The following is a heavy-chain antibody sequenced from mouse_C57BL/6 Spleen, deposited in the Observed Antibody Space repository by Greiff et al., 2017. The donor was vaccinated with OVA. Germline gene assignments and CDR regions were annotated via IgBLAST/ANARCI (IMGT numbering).Heavy chain of an antibody. CDR1: GYTFTSYD. D-gene: IGHD2-5*01. CDR2: IYPRDGST. V-gene: IGHV1-85*01. J-gene: IGHJ3*01. Sequence: VQLQQSGPELVKPGASVKLSCKASGYTFTSYDINWVKQRPGQGLEWIGWIYPRDGSTKYNEKFKGKATLTVDTSSSTAYMELHSLPSEDSAVSFCARAYYSNSPWFAFWGQGTLVTVSA. CDR3: ARAYYSNSPWFAF.